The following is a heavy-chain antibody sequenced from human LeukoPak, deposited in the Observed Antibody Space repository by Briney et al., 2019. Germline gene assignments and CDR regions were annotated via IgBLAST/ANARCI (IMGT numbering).Heavy chain of an antibody. CDR1: GFSLSTSGVG. D-gene: IGHD2-8*01. CDR3: AHTNRLSPFDS. Sequence: SGPALVKPKQTLTLTCSFSGFSLSTSGVGVAWIRQPPREALEGLALIYWDDSKRFSPSLKNRLTITKDTAKNHVVLTLTNVDPVDTATYYCAHTNRLSPFDSWGQGALVTVSS. V-gene: IGHV2-5*02. CDR2: IYWDDSK. J-gene: IGHJ4*02.